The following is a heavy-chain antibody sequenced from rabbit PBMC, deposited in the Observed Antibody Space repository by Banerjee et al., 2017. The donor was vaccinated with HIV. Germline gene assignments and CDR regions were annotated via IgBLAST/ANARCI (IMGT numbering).Heavy chain of an antibody. CDR1: GFSFSSSYW. Sequence: QEQLEESGGDLVKPEGSLTLTCTASGFSFSSSYWICWVRQAPGKGLEWIACIYAGSSGSTYYANWAKGRFTISKTSSTTVTLQMTSLTAADTATYFCARDLSSSGWSDFALWGQGTLVTVS. J-gene: IGHJ3*01. CDR2: IYAGSSGST. V-gene: IGHV1S45*01. CDR3: ARDLSSSGWSDFAL. D-gene: IGHD4-1*01.